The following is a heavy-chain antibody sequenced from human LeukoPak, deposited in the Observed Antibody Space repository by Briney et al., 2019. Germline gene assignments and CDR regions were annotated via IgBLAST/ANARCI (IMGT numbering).Heavy chain of an antibody. CDR1: GFTFRDYY. CDR3: ARARDYYDTYYFDY. Sequence: GGSLRLSCAASGFTFRDYYMSWVRQAPGKGLEWVSSISTSSSSKYYADSVKGRFTISRDNAKNSLYLQMNSLRAEDTAVYYCARARDYYDTYYFDYWGQGTLVTVSS. J-gene: IGHJ4*02. D-gene: IGHD3-22*01. CDR2: ISTSSSSK. V-gene: IGHV3-11*06.